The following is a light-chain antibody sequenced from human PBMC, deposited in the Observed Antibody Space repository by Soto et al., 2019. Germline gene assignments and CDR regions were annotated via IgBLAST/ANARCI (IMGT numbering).Light chain of an antibody. CDR2: WAS. CDR3: QQYYRAPRT. CDR1: QSLLKSSNNKNY. Sequence: DIVMTQSPDSLAVSLGERATINCKSSQSLLKSSNNKNYLACYQQKPGQPPKLLIHWASTRESGVPDRFSRSESGTDFNLTISSLQAEDVAVYYCQQYYRAPRTFGQGPKVESK. J-gene: IGKJ1*01. V-gene: IGKV4-1*01.